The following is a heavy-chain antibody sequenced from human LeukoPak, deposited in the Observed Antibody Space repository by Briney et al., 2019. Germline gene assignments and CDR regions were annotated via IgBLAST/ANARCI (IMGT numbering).Heavy chain of an antibody. J-gene: IGHJ4*02. D-gene: IGHD6-19*01. CDR3: VRDGPSGSGMDY. CDR2: IWYDGSNK. Sequence: GGSLRLSCAASGFTFSYYGMHWVRQAPGKGLKWVSVIWYDGSNKYYAGSVKGRFTVSRDNSKNTVDLQMNSLRVDDTAVYYCVRDGPSGSGMDYWGQGTLVTVSS. V-gene: IGHV3-33*01. CDR1: GFTFSYYG.